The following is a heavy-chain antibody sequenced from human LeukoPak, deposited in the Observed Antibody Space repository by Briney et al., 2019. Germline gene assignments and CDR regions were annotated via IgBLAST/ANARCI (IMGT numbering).Heavy chain of an antibody. CDR2: ISDSGGRT. J-gene: IGHJ4*02. D-gene: IGHD3-10*01. CDR3: GRLLGDY. V-gene: IGHV3-23*01. CDR1: GFRFSGYW. Sequence: GGSLRLSCAASGFRFSGYWMHWVRQAPGKGLVWVSSISDSGGRTYYAESVRGRFTISRDNSKNTLYLQMNSLRAEDTAVYYCGRLLGDYWGQGTLVTVSS.